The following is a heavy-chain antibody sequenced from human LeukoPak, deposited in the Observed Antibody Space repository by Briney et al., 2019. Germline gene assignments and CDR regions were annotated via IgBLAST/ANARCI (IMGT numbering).Heavy chain of an antibody. D-gene: IGHD5-24*01. CDR1: GESVSSTGAP. J-gene: IGHJ4*02. V-gene: IGHV6-1*01. CDR3: VRGNYNFDY. Sequence: SQTLSLTCAISGESVSSTGAPWNWIRQSPSRGLEWLGRTYYRSKWYYEYALSVQSRIIVAPDTSKNQFSLQLNSVAPEDTAVYYCVRGNYNFDYWGQGSLVTVSS. CDR2: TYYRSKWYY.